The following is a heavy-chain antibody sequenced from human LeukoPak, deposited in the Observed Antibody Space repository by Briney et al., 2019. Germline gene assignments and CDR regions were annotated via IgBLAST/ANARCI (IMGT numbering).Heavy chain of an antibody. CDR3: ARDRDPGATLGDY. Sequence: PGGSLRLSCAASGFTFSYYGMHWVRQAPGKGLEWVAVIWYDGSNKYYADSVKGRFTISRDNSKNTLYLQMNSLSAEDTAVYYCARDRDPGATLGDYWGQGTLVTVSS. CDR2: IWYDGSNK. D-gene: IGHD7-27*01. V-gene: IGHV3-33*01. J-gene: IGHJ4*02. CDR1: GFTFSYYG.